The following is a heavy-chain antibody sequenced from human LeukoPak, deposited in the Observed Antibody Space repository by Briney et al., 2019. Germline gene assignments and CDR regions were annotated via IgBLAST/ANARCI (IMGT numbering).Heavy chain of an antibody. CDR1: GYTFTGYY. CDR2: INPNSGGT. Sequence: ASVKVSCKASGYTFTGYYMHWVRQAPGQGLEWMGWINPNSGGTNYAQKFQGSVTMTRDTSISTAYMELSRLRSDDTAVYYCARPRVVPAESDPWGQGTLVTVSS. CDR3: ARPRVVPAESDP. J-gene: IGHJ5*02. V-gene: IGHV1-2*02. D-gene: IGHD2-2*01.